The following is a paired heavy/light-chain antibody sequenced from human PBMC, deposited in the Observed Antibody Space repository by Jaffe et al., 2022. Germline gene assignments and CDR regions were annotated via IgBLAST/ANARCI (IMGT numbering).Heavy chain of an antibody. CDR1: GYTFTSYY. CDR2: INPSGGST. CDR3: ARGGGDYGDYVSRYYFDY. Sequence: QVQLVQSGAEVKKPGASVKVSCKASGYTFTSYYMHWVRQAPGQGLEWMGIINPSGGSTSYAQKFQGRVTMTRDTSTSTVYMELSSLRSEDTAVYYCARGGGDYGDYVSRYYFDYWGQGTLVTVSS. J-gene: IGHJ4*02. D-gene: IGHD4-17*01. V-gene: IGHV1-46*01.
Light chain of an antibody. V-gene: IGKV1-5*03. CDR1: QSISSW. Sequence: DIQMTQSPSTLSASVGDRVTITCRASQSISSWLAWYQQKPGKAPKLLIYKASSLESGVPSRFSGSGSGTEFTLTISSLQPDDFATYYCQQYNSYSSFGQGTKLEIK. CDR2: KAS. J-gene: IGKJ2*01. CDR3: QQYNSYSS.